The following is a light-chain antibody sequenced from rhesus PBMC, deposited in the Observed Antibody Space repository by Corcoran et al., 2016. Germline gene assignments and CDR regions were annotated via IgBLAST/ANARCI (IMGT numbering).Light chain of an antibody. CDR1: QRISSW. CDR3: PQGYSNPPSS. CDR2: YAK. V-gene: IGKV1S6*01. J-gene: IGKJ2*01. Sequence: DIQMTQSPSSLSASVGDTVTITCRASQRISSWLAWYQQKPGKAPKLLIYYAKYLASGVPSRLSGSESGTEFTLPISSLQPEDFATYYCPQGYSNPPSSFGQGTKVDIK.